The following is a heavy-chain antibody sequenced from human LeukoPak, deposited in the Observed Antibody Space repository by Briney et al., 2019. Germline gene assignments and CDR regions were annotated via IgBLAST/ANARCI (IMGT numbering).Heavy chain of an antibody. J-gene: IGHJ6*02. D-gene: IGHD3-10*01. V-gene: IGHV3-53*01. Sequence: PGGSLRLSCAASGFTVSSNYMSWVRQAPGKGLEWVSVIYSGGSTYYADSVKGRFTISRDNAKNSLYLQMNSLRAEDTAVYYCARDLMAPSGYYYGMDVWGQGTTVTVSS. CDR3: ARDLMAPSGYYYGMDV. CDR1: GFTVSSNY. CDR2: IYSGGST.